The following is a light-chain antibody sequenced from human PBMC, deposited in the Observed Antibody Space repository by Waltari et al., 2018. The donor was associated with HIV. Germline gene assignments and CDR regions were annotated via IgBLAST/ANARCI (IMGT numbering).Light chain of an antibody. V-gene: IGKV4-1*01. CDR3: QQYYSTPPA. CDR2: WAS. CDR1: QSVLYSSNNKNY. J-gene: IGKJ1*01. Sequence: IVMTQSPDSLAVSLSVRATINFKSSQSVLYSSNNKNYLAWYQQKPGQPPKLLIYWASTRESGVPDRFSGSGSGTDFTLTISSLQAEDVAVYYCQQYYSTPPAFGQGTKVEIK.